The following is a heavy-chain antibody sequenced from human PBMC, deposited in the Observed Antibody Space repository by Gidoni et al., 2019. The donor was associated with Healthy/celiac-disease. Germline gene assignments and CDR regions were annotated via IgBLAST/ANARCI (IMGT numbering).Heavy chain of an antibody. V-gene: IGHV1-69*04. Sequence: KKPGSSVKVSCKASGGTFSSYAISWVRQAPGQGLEWMGRIIPILGIANYAQKFQGRVTITADKSTSTAYMELSSLRSEDTAVYYCARDSTTYYDILTGYGGVGYWGQGTLVTVSS. J-gene: IGHJ4*02. CDR2: IIPILGIA. CDR1: GGTFSSYA. D-gene: IGHD3-9*01. CDR3: ARDSTTYYDILTGYGGVGY.